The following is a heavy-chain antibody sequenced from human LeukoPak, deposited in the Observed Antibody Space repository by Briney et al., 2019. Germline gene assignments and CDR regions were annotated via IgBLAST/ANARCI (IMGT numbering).Heavy chain of an antibody. CDR2: ISDSSSI. Sequence: GGSLRLCCAASGFTFSSYTMNWIRQAPGKGLEWVSSISDSSSIYYTDSVQGRFTISRDNAKNSLYLQMNSLRAEDTAVYYCARDLVATIKGTHTVDYWGQGTLVTVSS. CDR3: ARDLVATIKGTHTVDY. V-gene: IGHV3-21*04. CDR1: GFTFSSYT. J-gene: IGHJ4*02. D-gene: IGHD5-12*01.